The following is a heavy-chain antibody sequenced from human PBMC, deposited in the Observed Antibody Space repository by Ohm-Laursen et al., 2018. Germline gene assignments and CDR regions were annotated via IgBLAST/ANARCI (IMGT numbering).Heavy chain of an antibody. CDR2: ISTTSRSL. CDR3: ARHDSSDSPSHYYYYTMDV. D-gene: IGHD3-22*01. J-gene: IGHJ6*02. Sequence: SLRLSCSASGFTFRTYSLNWVRQAPGKGLEWISYISTTSRSLYYADSVQGRFTISRDNAKNSLYLQMNSLRAEDTAIYYCARHDSSDSPSHYYYYTMDVWGQGTTVTVSS. CDR1: GFTFRTYS. V-gene: IGHV3-48*01.